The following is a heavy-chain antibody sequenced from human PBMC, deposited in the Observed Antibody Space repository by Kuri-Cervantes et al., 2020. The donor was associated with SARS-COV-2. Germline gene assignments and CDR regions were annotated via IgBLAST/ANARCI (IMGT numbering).Heavy chain of an antibody. CDR2: IKQDGSER. D-gene: IGHD2-15*01. CDR1: GLTFNRYW. Sequence: GESLKISCAASGLTFNRYWMSWVRQAPGKGLEWVANIKQDGSERYYVDSVKGRFTISRDNAKNSLYLQMDSLRADDTAVYYCARSSCSGGSCYSAYSYGLFDYWGQGTLVTVSS. J-gene: IGHJ4*02. CDR3: ARSSCSGGSCYSAYSYGLFDY. V-gene: IGHV3-7*05.